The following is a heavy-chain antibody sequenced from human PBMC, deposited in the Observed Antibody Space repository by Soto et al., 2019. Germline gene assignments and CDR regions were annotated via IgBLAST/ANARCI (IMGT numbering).Heavy chain of an antibody. Sequence: LRLSCAASGFTFSSYAMSWVRQAPGKGLEWVSAISGSGGSTYYADSVKGRFTISRDNSKNTLYLQMNSLRAEDTAVYYCARDTTMIVVVKADDAFDIWGQGTMVTVSS. CDR1: GFTFSSYA. V-gene: IGHV3-23*01. CDR2: ISGSGGST. J-gene: IGHJ3*02. CDR3: ARDTTMIVVVKADDAFDI. D-gene: IGHD3-22*01.